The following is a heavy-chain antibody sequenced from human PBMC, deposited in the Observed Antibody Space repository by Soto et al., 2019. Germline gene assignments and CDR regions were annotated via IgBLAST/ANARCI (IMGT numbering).Heavy chain of an antibody. J-gene: IGHJ4*02. V-gene: IGHV3-21*01. Sequence: EVQLVESGGGLVKPGGSLRLSCAASGFTFSSYSMNWVRQAPGEGLEWVSSISSSSYIYYADSVKGRFTISRDNAKNSLYLQMNSLRAVDTAVYYCARGGYGDKGDYWGQGTLVTVSS. CDR2: ISSSSYI. D-gene: IGHD4-17*01. CDR1: GFTFSSYS. CDR3: ARGGYGDKGDY.